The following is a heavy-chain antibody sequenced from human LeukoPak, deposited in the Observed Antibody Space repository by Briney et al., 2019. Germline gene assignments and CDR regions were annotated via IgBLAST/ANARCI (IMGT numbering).Heavy chain of an antibody. J-gene: IGHJ4*02. CDR1: RGTFDSYG. V-gene: IGHV1-69*05. Sequence: ASVKVSCKAPRGTFDSYGISWVRQAPGQGLEWMGGVMAVFGGVKYGQKFQGRATTTTDASTSTAYMELSSLTSEDTGIYYCARGELGDRSGFSFFDYWGQGTLVTVSS. CDR3: ARGELGDRSGFSFFDY. D-gene: IGHD3-22*01. CDR2: VMAVFGGV.